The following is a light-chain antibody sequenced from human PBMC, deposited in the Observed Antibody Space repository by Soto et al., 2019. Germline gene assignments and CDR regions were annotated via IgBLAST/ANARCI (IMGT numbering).Light chain of an antibody. Sequence: QSALTQPASVSGSPGQSITISCTGTSSDVGDYDYVSWFQHHPGKAPKLIIFEVSNRPSGISSRFSGSKSGNTASLTISGLQAEDEADYYCTSYTDSSALDVFGTGTKLTVL. V-gene: IGLV2-14*01. CDR3: TSYTDSSALDV. J-gene: IGLJ1*01. CDR1: SSDVGDYDY. CDR2: EVS.